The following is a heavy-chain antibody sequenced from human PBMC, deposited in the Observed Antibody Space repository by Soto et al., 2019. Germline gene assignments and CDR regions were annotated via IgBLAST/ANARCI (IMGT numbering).Heavy chain of an antibody. CDR1: VFTFSSYS. CDR2: ISSSSSYI. Sequence: PVGSLRLSCASSVFTFSSYSMNCVRHAPGKWLEWVSSISSSSSYIYYADSVKGRFTISRDNAKNSLYLQMNSLRAEDTAVYYCASTPHPLEFVTAMKYHDGMEAWGQGTTVTVSS. D-gene: IGHD2-21*02. CDR3: ASTPHPLEFVTAMKYHDGMEA. V-gene: IGHV3-21*01. J-gene: IGHJ6*02.